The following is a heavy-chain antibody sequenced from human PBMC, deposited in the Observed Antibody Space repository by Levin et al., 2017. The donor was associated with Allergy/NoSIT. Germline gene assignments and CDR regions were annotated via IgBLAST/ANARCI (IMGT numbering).Heavy chain of an antibody. CDR3: ARDAEEGVVTAIPFDY. V-gene: IGHV3-21*01. CDR1: GFTFSSYS. J-gene: IGHJ4*02. D-gene: IGHD2-21*02. CDR2: ISSSSSYI. Sequence: PGGSLRLSCAASGFTFSSYSMNWVRQAPGKGLEWVSSISSSSSYIYYADSVKGRFTISRDNAKNSLYLQMNSLRAEDTAVYYCARDAEEGVVTAIPFDYWGQGTLVTVSS.